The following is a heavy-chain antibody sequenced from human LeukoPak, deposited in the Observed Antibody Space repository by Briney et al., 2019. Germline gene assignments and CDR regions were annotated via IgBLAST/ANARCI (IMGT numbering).Heavy chain of an antibody. Sequence: SETLSLTCAVSGGSISSGGYSWSWIRQPPGKGLELIGYIYHSGSTYYNPSLKSRLTISVDRPKNQFSLKLSSVTAADPPVYSCPLKGDYGGGFDTWGQGTLVTVSS. CDR3: PLKGDYGGGFDT. V-gene: IGHV4-30-2*01. CDR2: IYHSGST. J-gene: IGHJ5*02. D-gene: IGHD4-17*01. CDR1: GGSISSGGYS.